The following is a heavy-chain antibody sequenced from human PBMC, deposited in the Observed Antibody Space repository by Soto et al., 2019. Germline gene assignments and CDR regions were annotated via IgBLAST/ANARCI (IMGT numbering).Heavy chain of an antibody. CDR3: AKENTFADY. D-gene: IGHD2-2*02. J-gene: IGHJ4*02. CDR2: LSHDGSNK. CDR1: GFTLSSHG. Sequence: QVQLVESGGGVVQPGRSLRLSCAASGFTLSSHGMHWVRQAPGKGLEWVAVLSHDGSNKFYAVSLEGRFTIARDDSKNTLYLQMNSLRAEDTAMYYCAKENTFADYWGQGTLVTVSP. V-gene: IGHV3-30*18.